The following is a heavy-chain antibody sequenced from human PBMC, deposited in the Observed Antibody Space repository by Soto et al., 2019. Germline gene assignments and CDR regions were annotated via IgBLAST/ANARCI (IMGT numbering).Heavy chain of an antibody. CDR1: GFTLRTYT. Sequence: PXGSLRLSLAASGFTLRTYTVSWVRQAPGKGLEWVSGITSYGDTTYYADSVKGRFSISRDNSKNTLYLQMNGLRVEDTAVYYCANSPTTVAGTNYYFDYWGQGTLV. V-gene: IGHV3-23*01. CDR2: ITSYGDTT. D-gene: IGHD6-19*01. CDR3: ANSPTTVAGTNYYFDY. J-gene: IGHJ4*02.